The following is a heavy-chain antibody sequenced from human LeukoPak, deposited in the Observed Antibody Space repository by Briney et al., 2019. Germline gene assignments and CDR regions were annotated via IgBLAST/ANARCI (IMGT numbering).Heavy chain of an antibody. J-gene: IGHJ4*02. Sequence: SQTLSLXCTVSGGSISSGDYYWIWIRQPPGKGLEWIGYIYYSGSTYYNPSLKSRVTISVDTSKNQFSLKLSSVTAADTAVYYCARDSTLSIFGVVKAFDYWGQGTLVTVSS. D-gene: IGHD3-3*01. CDR3: ARDSTLSIFGVVKAFDY. CDR2: IYYSGST. CDR1: GGSISSGDYY. V-gene: IGHV4-30-4*08.